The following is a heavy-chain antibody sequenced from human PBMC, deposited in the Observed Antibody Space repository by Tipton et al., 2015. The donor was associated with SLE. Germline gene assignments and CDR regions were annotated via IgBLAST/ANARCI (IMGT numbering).Heavy chain of an antibody. V-gene: IGHV3-30*04. CDR2: ISDDGSNF. J-gene: IGHJ3*02. CDR1: GFTFSNYA. CDR3: ARDRPTGDQGDWDAFDI. D-gene: IGHD7-27*01. Sequence: SLRLSCTASGFTFSNYAMHWVRQAPGKGLEWVAIISDDGSNFQDAESVKGRFTISRDNFKSTLFLETDSLRPEDTAIYYCARDRPTGDQGDWDAFDIWGQGTTVTVSS.